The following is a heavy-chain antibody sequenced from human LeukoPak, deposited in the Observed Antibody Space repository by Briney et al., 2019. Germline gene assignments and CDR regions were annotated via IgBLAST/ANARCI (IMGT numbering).Heavy chain of an antibody. J-gene: IGHJ5*02. Sequence: GGSLRLSCAASGFTFGSYGMHWVRQAPGKGLEWVAVISYDGSNKYYADSVKGRFTISRDNSKNTLYLQMNSLRAEDTAVYYCAKDPYGSGLNWFDPWGQGTLVTVSS. CDR3: AKDPYGSGLNWFDP. CDR1: GFTFGSYG. CDR2: ISYDGSNK. V-gene: IGHV3-30*18. D-gene: IGHD3-10*01.